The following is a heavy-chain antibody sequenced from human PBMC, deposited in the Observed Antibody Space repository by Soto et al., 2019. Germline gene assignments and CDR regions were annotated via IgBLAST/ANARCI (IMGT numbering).Heavy chain of an antibody. J-gene: IGHJ6*02. Sequence: GASVKVSCKASGGTFSSYAISWVRQAPGQGLEWMGGIIPIFGTANYAQKFQGRVTITADESTSTAYMELSSLRSEDTAVYYCAGPKYIVGATYTYYYGMDVWGQGTTVTVSS. CDR2: IIPIFGTA. D-gene: IGHD1-26*01. CDR3: AGPKYIVGATYTYYYGMDV. V-gene: IGHV1-69*13. CDR1: GGTFSSYA.